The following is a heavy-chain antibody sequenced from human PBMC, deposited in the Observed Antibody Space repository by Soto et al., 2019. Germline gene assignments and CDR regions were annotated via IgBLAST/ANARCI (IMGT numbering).Heavy chain of an antibody. D-gene: IGHD2-2*01. J-gene: IGHJ4*02. CDR3: ARGPAPMPLIDY. V-gene: IGHV3-66*01. CDR1: GFAVSSNY. Sequence: EVQLVESGGGLVQPGGSLRLSCAASGFAVSSNYMSWVRQAPGKGLEWVSVIYSGGSTYYADSVKGRFTISRDNSKNKLYLQMNSLRAEDTAVYYCARGPAPMPLIDYWGQGTLVTVSS. CDR2: IYSGGST.